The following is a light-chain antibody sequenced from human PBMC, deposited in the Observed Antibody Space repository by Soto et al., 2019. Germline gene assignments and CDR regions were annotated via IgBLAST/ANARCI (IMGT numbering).Light chain of an antibody. CDR2: ATT. V-gene: IGLV2-23*02. Sequence: QPVLTQPASLSGSPGQSITISCTGTSSDVGNYNLVSWYQHHPGKAPQLIIYATTKRPSGVSNRYSGSKSGNTASLTISGLQPEDEANYYCCSYAGSVTFTFGGGTKLTVL. J-gene: IGLJ2*01. CDR1: SSDVGNYNL. CDR3: CSYAGSVTFT.